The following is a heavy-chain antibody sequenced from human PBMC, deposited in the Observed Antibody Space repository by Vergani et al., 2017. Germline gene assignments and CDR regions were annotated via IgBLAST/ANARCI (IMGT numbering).Heavy chain of an antibody. D-gene: IGHD2-2*01. J-gene: IGHJ5*02. V-gene: IGHV3-30-3*01. CDR1: GFTFSSYS. CDR2: ISFDGSNK. CDR3: ARSYTPLGYCSSTSCLGWFDP. Sequence: QVQLVESGGGVVQPGRSLRLSCAASGFTFSSYSMHWVRQAPGKGLEWVAFISFDGSNKYYADSVKGRFTISRDNSKNTLYLQMNSLRAEDTAVYFCARSYTPLGYCSSTSCLGWFDPWGQGTLVTVSS.